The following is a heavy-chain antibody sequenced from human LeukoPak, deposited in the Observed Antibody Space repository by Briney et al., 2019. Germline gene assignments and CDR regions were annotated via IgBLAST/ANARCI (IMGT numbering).Heavy chain of an antibody. V-gene: IGHV3-23*01. CDR1: GLTFSSYV. D-gene: IGHD4-23*01. J-gene: IGHJ4*02. Sequence: GGSRRLSCAASGLTFSSYVMSWVRQAPGKGLEWVSSISGSGGSTYYADPVKGRFTISRENSKNTLYLQMNSLRAEDTAVYFCANPPYGGPTGGIFDYWGQGTLVTVSS. CDR2: ISGSGGST. CDR3: ANPPYGGPTGGIFDY.